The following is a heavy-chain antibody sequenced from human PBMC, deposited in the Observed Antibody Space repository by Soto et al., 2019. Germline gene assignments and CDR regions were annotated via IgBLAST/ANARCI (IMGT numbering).Heavy chain of an antibody. CDR1: GYTFTSYY. V-gene: IGHV1-46*01. D-gene: IGHD2-8*01. CDR3: AKTRGAMIYAISVCGMDV. Sequence: ASVKVSCKASGYTFTSYYMHWVRQAPGQGLEWMGIINPSGGSTSYAQKFQGRVTMTRDTSTSTVYMELSSLRSEDTAVYYCAKTRGAMIYAISVCGMDVWGQGTTVTVSS. J-gene: IGHJ6*02. CDR2: INPSGGST.